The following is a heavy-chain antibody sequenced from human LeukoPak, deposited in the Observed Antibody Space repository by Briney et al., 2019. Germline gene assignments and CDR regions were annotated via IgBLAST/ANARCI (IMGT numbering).Heavy chain of an antibody. D-gene: IGHD7-27*01. CDR3: ARDGPNWGRDFDH. CDR2: VNSDGSWT. V-gene: IGHV3-74*01. J-gene: IGHJ5*02. Sequence: PGGSLRLSCAASGNYWMHWVRQAPGKGLVWVSNVNSDGSWTSHADSVKGRFTISKDNAKNTVYLQMDSLRADDTAVYYCARDGPNWGRDFDHWGQGTLVIVSS. CDR1: GNYW.